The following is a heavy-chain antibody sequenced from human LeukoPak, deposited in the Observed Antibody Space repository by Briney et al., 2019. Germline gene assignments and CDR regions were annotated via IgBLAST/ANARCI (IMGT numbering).Heavy chain of an antibody. CDR2: IIPIFGTA. CDR3: ARIASEVAAAGLLDY. V-gene: IGHV1-69*13. Sequence: ASVKVSCKASGGTFSSYAISWVRQAPGQGLEWMGGIIPIFGTANYAQKFQGRVTITADESTSTAYMELSSLRSEDTAVYYCARIASEVAAAGLLDYWGQGTLVTVSS. CDR1: GGTFSSYA. D-gene: IGHD6-13*01. J-gene: IGHJ4*02.